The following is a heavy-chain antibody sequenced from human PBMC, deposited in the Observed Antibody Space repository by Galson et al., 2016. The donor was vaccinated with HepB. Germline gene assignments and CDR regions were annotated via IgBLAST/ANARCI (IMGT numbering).Heavy chain of an antibody. V-gene: IGHV2-5*01. Sequence: PALVKPTQTLTLTCTFSGFSLTTTGVGVAWIRQPPGKALEWLALIYWNDDKRYSPSLKSRLTITKDTSKKQAVLTMTNMDPVDTAIYFCAHKGPSTVSFGYWGQGTLVAVSS. CDR2: IYWNDDK. CDR3: AHKGPSTVSFGY. J-gene: IGHJ4*02. CDR1: GFSLTTTGVG. D-gene: IGHD4-11*01.